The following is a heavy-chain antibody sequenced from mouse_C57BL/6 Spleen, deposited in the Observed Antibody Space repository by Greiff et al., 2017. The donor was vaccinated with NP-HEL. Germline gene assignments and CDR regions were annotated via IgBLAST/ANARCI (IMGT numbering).Heavy chain of an antibody. D-gene: IGHD3-2*02. CDR1: GYSFTGYY. J-gene: IGHJ3*01. Sequence: EVQLQQSGPELVKPGASVKISCKASGYSFTGYYMNWVKQSPEKSLEWIGEINPSTGGTTYNQKFKAKATFTVDNSSSTAYMQLKSLTSEDSAVYYCASGLRPAWFAYWGQGTLVTVSA. CDR2: INPSTGGT. V-gene: IGHV1-42*01. CDR3: ASGLRPAWFAY.